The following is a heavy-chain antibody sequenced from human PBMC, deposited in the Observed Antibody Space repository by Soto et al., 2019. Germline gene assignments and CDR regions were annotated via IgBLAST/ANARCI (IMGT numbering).Heavy chain of an antibody. Sequence: EVQLLESGGGLVQPGGSLRLSCAASGFTFSSHAMSWVRQAPGKGLGWVSAISVSGGSTYYADSVKGRFTISRDNSKNTLYLQMNSLRAEDTAVYYCAKCPPGGGPGAVDYWGQGTLVTVSS. J-gene: IGHJ4*02. CDR1: GFTFSSHA. CDR3: AKCPPGGGPGAVDY. D-gene: IGHD2-15*01. CDR2: ISVSGGST. V-gene: IGHV3-23*01.